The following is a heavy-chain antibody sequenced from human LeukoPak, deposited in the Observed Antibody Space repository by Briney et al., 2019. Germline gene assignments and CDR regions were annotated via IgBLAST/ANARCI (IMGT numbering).Heavy chain of an antibody. D-gene: IGHD1-1*01. V-gene: IGHV1-18*04. Sequence: ASVKVSCKASGYTFTSYGISWVPQAPGQGLEWMGWISAYNGNTNYAQKLQGRVTMTTDTSTSTAYMELRSLRSDDPAVYYCAIRTTGTTFDYWGQGTLVTVSS. CDR2: ISAYNGNT. J-gene: IGHJ4*02. CDR3: AIRTTGTTFDY. CDR1: GYTFTSYG.